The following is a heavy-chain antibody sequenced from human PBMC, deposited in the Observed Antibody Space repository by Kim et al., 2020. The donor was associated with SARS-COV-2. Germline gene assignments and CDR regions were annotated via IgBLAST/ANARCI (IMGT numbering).Heavy chain of an antibody. D-gene: IGHD7-27*01. Sequence: GGSLRLSCAASGFTVDTNFMSWVRQAPGKGLEWVSVIYTGGNTDYADSVKGRFIISRDNSRNIFYLQMNSLRADDTAMYHCARDGDNRRAFDIWGQGTMVTVSS. CDR2: IYTGGNT. V-gene: IGHV3-53*01. CDR1: GFTVDTNF. J-gene: IGHJ3*02. CDR3: ARDGDNRRAFDI.